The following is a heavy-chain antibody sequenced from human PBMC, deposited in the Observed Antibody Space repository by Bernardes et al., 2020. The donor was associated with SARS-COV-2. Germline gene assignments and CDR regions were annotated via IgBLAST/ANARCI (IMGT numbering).Heavy chain of an antibody. Sequence: SETLSLTCTVSGGSISSYYWSWIRQPPGKGLEWIGYIYYSGSTNYNPSLKSRVTISVDTSKNQFSLKLSSVTAADTAVYYCARERPDYGMDVWGQGTTVTVSS. J-gene: IGHJ6*02. CDR3: ARERPDYGMDV. CDR2: IYYSGST. V-gene: IGHV4-59*01. CDR1: GGSISSYY.